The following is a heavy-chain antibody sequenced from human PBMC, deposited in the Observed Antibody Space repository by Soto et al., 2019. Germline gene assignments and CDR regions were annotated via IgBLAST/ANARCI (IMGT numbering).Heavy chain of an antibody. V-gene: IGHV3-33*01. D-gene: IGHD3-22*01. CDR1: GFIFSSYG. J-gene: IGHJ4*02. CDR2: IWYDGSKK. Sequence: QVQLVESGGGVVQPGRSLRLSCAASGFIFSSYGMHWVRQAPGKGLEWVAVIWYDGSKKYYADSVKGRFTISRDNSKNTMYLQMNSLRADDTAVYYCARDRDYFDTSGYYYYFDYWGQGTLVTVSS. CDR3: ARDRDYFDTSGYYYYFDY.